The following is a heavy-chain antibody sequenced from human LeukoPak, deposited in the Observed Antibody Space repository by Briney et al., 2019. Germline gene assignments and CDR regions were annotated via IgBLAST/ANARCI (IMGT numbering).Heavy chain of an antibody. J-gene: IGHJ5*02. CDR1: GGSISSSSHY. Sequence: SETLSLTCTVSGGSISSSSHYWGWIRQPPGRGLEWIATIYYTGDTYYNPSLQSRVTISADTSRSQFSLTLSSVTATDTAVYYCARRDYGVPFDPWGPGTLVTVSS. CDR2: IYYTGDT. CDR3: ARRDYGVPFDP. D-gene: IGHD4-17*01. V-gene: IGHV4-39*01.